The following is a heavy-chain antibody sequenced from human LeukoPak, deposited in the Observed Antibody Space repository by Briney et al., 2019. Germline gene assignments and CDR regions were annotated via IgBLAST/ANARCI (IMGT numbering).Heavy chain of an antibody. Sequence: GGSLRLSCAASGFTFSSYGMHWVRQAPGKGLEWVAVISYDGSNKYYADSVKGRFTISRDNSKNTLYLQMNSLRAEDTAVYYCAKDLGYGDYYLSGWGQGTLVTVSS. CDR1: GFTFSSYG. CDR2: ISYDGSNK. V-gene: IGHV3-30*18. CDR3: AKDLGYGDYYLSG. D-gene: IGHD4-17*01. J-gene: IGHJ4*02.